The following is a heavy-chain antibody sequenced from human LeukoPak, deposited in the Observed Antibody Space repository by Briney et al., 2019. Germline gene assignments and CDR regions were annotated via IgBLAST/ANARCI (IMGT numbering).Heavy chain of an antibody. V-gene: IGHV3-7*01. J-gene: IGHJ4*02. Sequence: GGSLKLSCAASAFTFSNYWMNWVRQAPGRGLEWVANINKGGSGKYYVDSLKGRFTISTDNAKNSLYLQRNSLRAEDTAVHYCASDPGLSGVHPDCCGPGTLVTVSP. CDR1: AFTFSNYW. CDR3: ASDPGLSGVHPDC. D-gene: IGHD3-10*01. CDR2: INKGGSGK.